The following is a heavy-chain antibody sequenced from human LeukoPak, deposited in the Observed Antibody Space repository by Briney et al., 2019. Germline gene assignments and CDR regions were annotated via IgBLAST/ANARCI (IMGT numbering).Heavy chain of an antibody. D-gene: IGHD4/OR15-4a*01. CDR3: ATNTYFDY. CDR1: RFIFTNYW. Sequence: PGGSLRLSCAASRFIFTNYWIHWVRQAPGKGLEWLSAISSSGGTTCYADSVKGRFTISRDNSKNTLYLQMNSLRAEDTAVYYCATNTYFDYWGQGTLVTVSS. J-gene: IGHJ4*02. CDR2: ISSSGGTT. V-gene: IGHV3-23*01.